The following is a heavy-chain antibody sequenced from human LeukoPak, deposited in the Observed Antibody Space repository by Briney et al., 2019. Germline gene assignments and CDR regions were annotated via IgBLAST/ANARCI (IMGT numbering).Heavy chain of an antibody. CDR1: GGTFSSYA. Sequence: ASVKVSCKASGGTFSSYAISWVRQAPGQGLEWMGGIIPIFGTANYAQKFQGRVTITADESTSTAYMELSSLRSEDTGVYYCARVVMATINYYYYYMDVWGKGTTVTVSS. V-gene: IGHV1-69*01. CDR3: ARVVMATINYYYYYMDV. D-gene: IGHD5-24*01. J-gene: IGHJ6*03. CDR2: IIPIFGTA.